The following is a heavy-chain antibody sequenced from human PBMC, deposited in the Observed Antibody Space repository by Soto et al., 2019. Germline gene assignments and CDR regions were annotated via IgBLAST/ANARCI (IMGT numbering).Heavy chain of an antibody. J-gene: IGHJ4*02. D-gene: IGHD3-10*01. CDR1: GFTFSVYA. V-gene: IGHV3-23*01. Sequence: EVRLLESGGGLVQPGGSLRLSCAASGFTFSVYAMSWVRQAPGKGLEGVSGISGSGDSTHYADSVKGRFTVSRDNSKRMLYLQTNSLRAENTAIYYCAKALYGGFTYWGQGTLVTVSS. CDR3: AKALYGGFTY. CDR2: ISGSGDST.